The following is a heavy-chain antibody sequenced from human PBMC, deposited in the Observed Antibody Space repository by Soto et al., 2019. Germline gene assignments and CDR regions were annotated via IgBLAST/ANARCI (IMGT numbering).Heavy chain of an antibody. CDR3: TRGKRSTVTTFDYYYYYYMDV. D-gene: IGHD4-17*01. V-gene: IGHV3-73*01. CDR1: GFTFSGSA. J-gene: IGHJ6*03. CDR2: IRSKANSYAT. Sequence: GGSLRLSCAASGFTFSGSAMHWVRQASGKGLEWVGRIRSKANSYATAYAASVKGRFTISRDDSKNTAYLQMNSLKTEDTAVYYCTRGKRSTVTTFDYYYYYYMDVWGKGTTVTISS.